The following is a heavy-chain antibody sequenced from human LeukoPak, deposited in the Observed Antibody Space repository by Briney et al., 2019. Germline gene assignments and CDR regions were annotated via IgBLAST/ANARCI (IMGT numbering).Heavy chain of an antibody. CDR2: IYTSGST. CDR3: ARDGLNTMVRGKIHYYYMDV. CDR1: GGSISSGSYY. D-gene: IGHD3-10*01. V-gene: IGHV4-61*02. Sequence: SETLSLTCTVSGGSISSGSYYWRWIRQPAGKGLEWIGRIYTSGSTHYNPSLKSRVTISVDTSKNQFSLKLSSVTAADTAVYYCARDGLNTMVRGKIHYYYMDVWGKGTTVTISS. J-gene: IGHJ6*03.